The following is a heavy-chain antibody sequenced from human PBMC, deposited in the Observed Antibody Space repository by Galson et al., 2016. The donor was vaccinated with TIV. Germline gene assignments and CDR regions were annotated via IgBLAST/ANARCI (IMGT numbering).Heavy chain of an antibody. D-gene: IGHD6-13*01. J-gene: IGHJ4*02. Sequence: CAISGDSVSSNSAAWNWIRQSPSRGLEWPGRTYYRSKWYNDYAASVKSRITINPGTSKNQFSLQLNSVTPEDTAVYYCARASSSWLITVHLDYWGQGTLVTVSS. V-gene: IGHV6-1*01. CDR3: ARASSSWLITVHLDY. CDR2: TYYRSKWYN. CDR1: GDSVSSNSAA.